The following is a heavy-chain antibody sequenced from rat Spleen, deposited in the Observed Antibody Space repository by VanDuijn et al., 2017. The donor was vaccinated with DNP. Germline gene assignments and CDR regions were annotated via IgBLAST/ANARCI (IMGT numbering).Heavy chain of an antibody. CDR1: GYSITSNY. J-gene: IGHJ2*01. Sequence: EVQLQESGPGLVKPSQSLSLTCSVTGYSITSNYWGWIRKFPGHKLEWIGHISYSGSSGYNPSLKSRISITRDTSKNQFFLQLNSVTAEDTATYYCVRENAGVDYWGQGVMVTVSS. V-gene: IGHV3-1*01. CDR2: ISYSGSS. D-gene: IGHD4-3*01. CDR3: VRENAGVDY.